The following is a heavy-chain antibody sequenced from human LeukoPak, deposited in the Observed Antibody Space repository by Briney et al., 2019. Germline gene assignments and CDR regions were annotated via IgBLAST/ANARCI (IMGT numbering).Heavy chain of an antibody. CDR1: GYTFTGYY. V-gene: IGHV1-2*02. CDR2: INPNNGDT. CDR3: ARDKIGDGDHFDT. D-gene: IGHD2-21*01. J-gene: IGHJ4*02. Sequence: ASVKVSCKASGYTFTGYYTHWVRQAPGQGLEWMGWINPNNGDTNYAQIFQGRVTMTRDTSISTAYMKLITLISDDTAVYYCARDKIGDGDHFDTWGQGTLVTVSS.